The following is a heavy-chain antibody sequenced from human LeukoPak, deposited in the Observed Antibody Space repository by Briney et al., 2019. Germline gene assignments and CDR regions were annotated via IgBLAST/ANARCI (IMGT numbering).Heavy chain of an antibody. Sequence: ASVKVSCKASGYTFTSYYMHWVRQAPGQGLEWMGIINPSGGSTSYAQKFQGRVTITADESTSTAYMELSSLRSEDTAVYYCARDLGYYDSSGYYSYDAFDIWGQGTMVTVSS. CDR2: INPSGGST. V-gene: IGHV1-46*01. CDR1: GYTFTSYY. D-gene: IGHD3-22*01. J-gene: IGHJ3*02. CDR3: ARDLGYYDSSGYYSYDAFDI.